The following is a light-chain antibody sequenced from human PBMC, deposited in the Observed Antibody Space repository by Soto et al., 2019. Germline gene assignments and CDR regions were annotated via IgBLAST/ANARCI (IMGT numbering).Light chain of an antibody. CDR1: QNITNN. V-gene: IGKV1-33*01. Sequence: DIQMTQSPSSLSASIGDRVTITCQASQNITNNLSCDQQQPGKAPNLLIYHASKLATGVTSRFSGSGSGTDFSFIITSLQREDLATYYCKQYYGLPPLTFGQGTRLEIK. J-gene: IGKJ5*01. CDR3: KQYYGLPPLT. CDR2: HAS.